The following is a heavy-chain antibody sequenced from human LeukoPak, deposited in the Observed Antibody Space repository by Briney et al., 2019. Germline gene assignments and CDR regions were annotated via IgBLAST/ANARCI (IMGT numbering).Heavy chain of an antibody. J-gene: IGHJ4*02. V-gene: IGHV3-7*05. CDR2: IKEDGSEK. Sequence: GGSLRLSCAASGFSFSTYWMSWVRQAPGKGLEWVANIKEDGSEKYYVDSVKGRSTISRDNAKNSLYLQMNSLRAEDTAVYYCARGGPYGSGARDYWGQGTLVTVSS. CDR1: GFSFSTYW. CDR3: ARGGPYGSGARDY. D-gene: IGHD3-10*01.